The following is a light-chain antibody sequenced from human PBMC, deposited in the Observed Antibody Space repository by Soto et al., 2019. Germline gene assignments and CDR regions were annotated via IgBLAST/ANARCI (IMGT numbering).Light chain of an antibody. Sequence: EIVLTQSPGTLSLSPGERATLSCRASQSVSNSWLAWYQQKSGQAPRLLIYGASSRATGIPDRFSGSGSGTDFTLTISRLEPEDFAVYYCQQYGGSPLTFGGGSKVEIK. CDR1: QSVSNSW. J-gene: IGKJ4*01. V-gene: IGKV3-20*01. CDR2: GAS. CDR3: QQYGGSPLT.